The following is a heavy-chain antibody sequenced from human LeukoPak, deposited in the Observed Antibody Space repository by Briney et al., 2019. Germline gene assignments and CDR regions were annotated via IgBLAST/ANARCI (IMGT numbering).Heavy chain of an antibody. CDR3: ARDATGTRPITFDMDV. Sequence: GASVKVSCKASGYTFTSYGISWVRQAPGQGLEWMGWISAYNGNTNYAQKFQGWVTMTRDTSISTAYMELSRLRSDDTAVYYCARDATGTRPITFDMDVWGQGTTVTVSS. CDR1: GYTFTSYG. D-gene: IGHD1/OR15-1a*01. J-gene: IGHJ6*02. CDR2: ISAYNGNT. V-gene: IGHV1-18*01.